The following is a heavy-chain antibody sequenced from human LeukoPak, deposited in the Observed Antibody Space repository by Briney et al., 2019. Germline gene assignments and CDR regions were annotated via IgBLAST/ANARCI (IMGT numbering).Heavy chain of an antibody. V-gene: IGHV1-24*01. J-gene: IGHJ4*02. D-gene: IGHD5-12*01. CDR2: FDPEDGET. CDR1: GYTLTELS. CDR3: ATGPIVATTFDY. Sequence: ASVKVSCKVSGYTLTELSMHWVRQAPGKGLEWMGGFDPEDGETIYAQKFQGRVTMTEDTSTDTAYMELSSLRSEDTAVYYCATGPIVATTFDYWGPGTLVIVSS.